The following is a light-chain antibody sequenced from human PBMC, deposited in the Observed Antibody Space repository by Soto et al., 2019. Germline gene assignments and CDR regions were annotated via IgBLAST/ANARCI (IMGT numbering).Light chain of an antibody. CDR2: GTS. Sequence: EVVLKLSPATLSLSPEERATLSCRASQSVSSTYLGWYQQQPGQPPRLLMSGTSNRATGTPDRFSGSGSGTDFTLTISRLEPEDFAVYYCQQYGSPPITFGQGTRLENK. CDR1: QSVSSTY. J-gene: IGKJ5*01. V-gene: IGKV3-20*01. CDR3: QQYGSPPIT.